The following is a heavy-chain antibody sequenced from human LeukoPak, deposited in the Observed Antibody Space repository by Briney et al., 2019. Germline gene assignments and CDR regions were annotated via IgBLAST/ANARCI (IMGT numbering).Heavy chain of an antibody. CDR1: GGSISSGVYY. D-gene: IGHD2-2*01. CDR2: ISHSGST. Sequence: PSETLSLTCTVSGGSISSGVYYWSWVRQPPGKGLEWIGYISHSGSTYYNPSLTGRVTISVDRSKNQFSLKLSSVTAADTAVYYCASSLVVVPAASGDAFDIWGQGTMVTVSS. CDR3: ASSLVVVPAASGDAFDI. J-gene: IGHJ3*02. V-gene: IGHV4-30-2*01.